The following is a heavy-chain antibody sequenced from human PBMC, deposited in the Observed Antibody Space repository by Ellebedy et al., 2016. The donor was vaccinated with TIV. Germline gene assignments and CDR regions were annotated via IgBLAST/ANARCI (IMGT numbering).Heavy chain of an antibody. J-gene: IGHJ6*02. V-gene: IGHV1-2*02. Sequence: AASVKVSCKASGYTFTGYYMHWVRQAPGQGLEWMGWINPNSGGTNYAQKFQGRVTMTRDTSISTAYMELSRLRSDDTAVYYCATSPGTVPIDYGMDVWGQGTTVTVSS. CDR3: ATSPGTVPIDYGMDV. CDR1: GYTFTGYY. CDR2: INPNSGGT. D-gene: IGHD3-22*01.